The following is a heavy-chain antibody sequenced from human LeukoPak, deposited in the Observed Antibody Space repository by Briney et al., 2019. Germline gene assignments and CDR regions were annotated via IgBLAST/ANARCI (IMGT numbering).Heavy chain of an antibody. J-gene: IGHJ4*02. CDR2: INSDGSTA. Sequence: GGSLRLSCAASGFTFSSYWMHWVRQAPGKGLVWVSRINSDGSTADYADSVRGRFTISRDNAKNTLYLQMNSLGAEDTAVYCCTRIVGSFGYWGQGTLVTVSS. CDR3: TRIVGSFGY. D-gene: IGHD1-26*01. CDR1: GFTFSSYW. V-gene: IGHV3-74*01.